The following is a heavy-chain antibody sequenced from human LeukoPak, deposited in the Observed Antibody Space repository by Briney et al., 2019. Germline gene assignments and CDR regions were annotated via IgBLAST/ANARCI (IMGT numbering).Heavy chain of an antibody. D-gene: IGHD4-17*01. Sequence: SETLSLTCTVSGGSITSSSYYWGWIRQPPGKGLEWIGEINHSGSTNYNPSLKSPVTISVDTSKNQFSLRLTSVTAADTAVYYCARAYGGYRYYYYYMDVWGEGTTVTVSS. V-gene: IGHV4-39*07. J-gene: IGHJ6*03. CDR1: GGSITSSSYY. CDR2: INHSGST. CDR3: ARAYGGYRYYYYYMDV.